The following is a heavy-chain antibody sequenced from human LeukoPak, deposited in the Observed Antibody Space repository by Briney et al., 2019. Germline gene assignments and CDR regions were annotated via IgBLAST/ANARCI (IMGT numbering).Heavy chain of an antibody. V-gene: IGHV3-74*01. CDR2: INTDGTVT. Sequence: PGGSLRLSCPASGFTFSKYWMLWVRQAPGKGLESVSRINTDGTVTTYADSVKGRFTASRDNADNTMFLQMNSVRDEDTAVYYCATKQWLAPPPDSWGQGTPVTVSS. CDR3: ATKQWLAPPPDS. CDR1: GFTFSKYW. J-gene: IGHJ4*02. D-gene: IGHD6-19*01.